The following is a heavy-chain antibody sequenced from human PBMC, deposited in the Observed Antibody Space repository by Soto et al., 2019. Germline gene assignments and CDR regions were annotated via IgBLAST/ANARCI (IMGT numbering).Heavy chain of an antibody. J-gene: IGHJ6*02. Sequence: EAQFLESGGCLAQPGGFLRLSCSGSGFTFSNHALLWVRQSPGKGLEWVSAISGSSGSNYYPESVQGRFSISRDNSKNTVSLQMTSLRAEDTAVYYCAKDRDIGITDMYSFYQYGMDVWGQGTTVTVSS. CDR3: AKDRDIGITDMYSFYQYGMDV. CDR1: GFTFSNHA. V-gene: IGHV3-23*01. CDR2: ISGSSGSN. D-gene: IGHD5-12*01.